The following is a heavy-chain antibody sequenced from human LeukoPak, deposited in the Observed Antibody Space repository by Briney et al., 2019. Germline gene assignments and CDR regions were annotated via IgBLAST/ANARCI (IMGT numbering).Heavy chain of an antibody. V-gene: IGHV4-59*01. J-gene: IGHJ4*02. Sequence: PETLSLTRIVSGGSFSIYYWCCIWQPPGEGLEWFEFIYYGGSTNYSPSLQRRTTISVDTSKNQYSQKLSSVTAADTDVYYCARGGDIVLLVYPHIDYWGKGTLVTVST. CDR2: IYYGGST. CDR3: ARGGDIVLLVYPHIDY. D-gene: IGHD2-8*01. CDR1: GGSFSIYY.